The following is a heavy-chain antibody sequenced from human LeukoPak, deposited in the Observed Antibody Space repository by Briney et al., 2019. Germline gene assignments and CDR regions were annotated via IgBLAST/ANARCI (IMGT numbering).Heavy chain of an antibody. D-gene: IGHD2-15*01. CDR2: MNPNSGNT. CDR1: GYTFTTYN. CDR3: ARDLRYCSGGSCPLDY. V-gene: IGHV1-8*03. J-gene: IGHJ4*02. Sequence: ASVRVSCKASGYTFTTYNINWVRQAAGQGLEWMGWMNPNSGNTGYAQKFQGRVTITADKSTSTAYMELSSLRSEDTAVYYCARDLRYCSGGSCPLDYWGQGTLVTVSS.